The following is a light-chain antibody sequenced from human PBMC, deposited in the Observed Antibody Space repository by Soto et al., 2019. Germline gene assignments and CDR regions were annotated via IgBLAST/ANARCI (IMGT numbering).Light chain of an antibody. J-gene: IGKJ1*01. Sequence: DIVMTQSPDSLAVSLGERATINCKSSQSVLYSSNNKNYLNWYQQKPGQPPKLLIYWASTRESGVPDRFSGSGSGTDFTLTISSLQAEDVASYYCQQYYSTPWTFGQGTKVEIK. CDR2: WAS. CDR1: QSVLYSSNNKNY. V-gene: IGKV4-1*01. CDR3: QQYYSTPWT.